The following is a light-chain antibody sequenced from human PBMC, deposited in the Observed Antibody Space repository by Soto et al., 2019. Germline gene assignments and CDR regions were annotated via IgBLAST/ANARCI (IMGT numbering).Light chain of an antibody. CDR3: QQYDNPLFT. Sequence: DLQMTQSPSSLSASVGDRVTITCQASQDISNYLNWYQQKPGKAPKLLIYDASNLETGVPSRFSGSGSGTDFTFTISSLQAEDIATYYCQQYDNPLFTFGPGTKVDIK. CDR2: DAS. V-gene: IGKV1-33*01. J-gene: IGKJ3*01. CDR1: QDISNY.